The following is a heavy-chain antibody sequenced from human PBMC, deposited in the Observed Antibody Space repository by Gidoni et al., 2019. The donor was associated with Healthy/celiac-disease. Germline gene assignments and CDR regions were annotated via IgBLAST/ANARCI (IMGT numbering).Heavy chain of an antibody. J-gene: IGHJ5*02. CDR2: ISSTSSTI. Sequence: EVQLVESGGGFVQPGGSLRLSCAASGFTFRTYSMNWVRQAPGKGLEWVSYISSTSSTIDYADSVRGRFTISRDNAKNSLDLQMNSLRAEDTAVYYCTRDRRNWLDPWGQGTLVTVSX. CDR1: GFTFRTYS. CDR3: TRDRRNWLDP. V-gene: IGHV3-48*04.